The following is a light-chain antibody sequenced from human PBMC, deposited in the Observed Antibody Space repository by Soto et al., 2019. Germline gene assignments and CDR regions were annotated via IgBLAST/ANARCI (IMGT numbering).Light chain of an antibody. CDR1: QSLQHTNGYNY. CDR3: MQALQTPLT. J-gene: IGKJ4*01. CDR2: LGS. V-gene: IGKV2-28*01. Sequence: DIVLTQSPLSLPVTPGEPASISCRSSQSLQHTNGYNYLDWYLQKPGQSPQLLIYLGSNRASGVPDRFRGSGSGTDLTLKISRVEAEDVGVYYCMQALQTPLTFGGGTKVEIK.